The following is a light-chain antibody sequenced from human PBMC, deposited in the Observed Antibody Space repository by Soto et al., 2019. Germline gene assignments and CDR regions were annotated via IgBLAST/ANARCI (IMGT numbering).Light chain of an antibody. V-gene: IGKV3-20*01. CDR2: GAS. J-gene: IGKJ1*01. CDR1: QSVSSSY. Sequence: CRASQSVSSSYLAWYQQKPGQAPRLLIYGASSRATGIPDRFNGSGSGTAFTLTISCLEPEDFAVYNYEQYGSSSWRFGQGDK. CDR3: EQYGSSSWR.